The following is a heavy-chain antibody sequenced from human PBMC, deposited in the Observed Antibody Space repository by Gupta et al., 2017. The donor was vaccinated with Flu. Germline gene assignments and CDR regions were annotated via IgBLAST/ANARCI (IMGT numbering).Heavy chain of an antibody. CDR1: SY. V-gene: IGHV3-74*03. CDR3: ATVTSGC. CDR2: INPDGSST. D-gene: IGHD4-17*01. Sequence: SYLQWVRQAPGKGLVWVSRINPDGSSTTYAESVKGRFTIFRDNAKNTLYLQMNSLGDDDTAVYYCATVTSGCWGQGTLVTVSS. J-gene: IGHJ4*02.